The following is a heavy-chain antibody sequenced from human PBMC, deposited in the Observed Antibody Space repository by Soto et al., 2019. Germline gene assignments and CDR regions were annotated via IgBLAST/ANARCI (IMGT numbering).Heavy chain of an antibody. V-gene: IGHV3-53*02. CDR2: IYSGGST. D-gene: IGHD1-1*01. J-gene: IGHJ4*02. Sequence: EVQLVETGGGLIQPGGSLRLSCAASGFTVSSNYMSWVRQAPGKGLEWVSVIYSGGSTYYSDSVKGRFTISRDNSKNTMSLKMNSLRAEDTAVYYCERYQGTRFDYFDYWGQGTLLTVSS. CDR3: ERYQGTRFDYFDY. CDR1: GFTVSSNY.